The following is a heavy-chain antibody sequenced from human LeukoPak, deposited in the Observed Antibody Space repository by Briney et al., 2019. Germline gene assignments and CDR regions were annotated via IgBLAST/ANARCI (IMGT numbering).Heavy chain of an antibody. Sequence: PGGSLRLSCASSGITFSDDYMSWIRQAPGKGPEGLSYISSRGSTIYYAASVQGRFTISRDNTKNSLHLQMNSLRDEDTAVSYCARLGTGYSFDYWGQGTLVTVSS. J-gene: IGHJ4*02. V-gene: IGHV3-11*01. CDR2: ISSRGSTI. CDR1: GITFSDDY. D-gene: IGHD3/OR15-3a*01. CDR3: ARLGTGYSFDY.